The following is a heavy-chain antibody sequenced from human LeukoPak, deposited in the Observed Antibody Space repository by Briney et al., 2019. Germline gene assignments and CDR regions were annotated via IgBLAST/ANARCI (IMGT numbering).Heavy chain of an antibody. D-gene: IGHD2-8*01. CDR2: ISSSSSYI. V-gene: IGHV3-21*01. Sequence: GGSLRLSCAASGFTFSSYSMNWVRQAPGKGLEWVSSISSSSSYIYYADSVKGRFTISRDNAKNSLYLQMNSLRAEDTAVYYCAKDRCSNGIGCYYYYMDVWGKGTTVTISS. CDR3: AKDRCSNGIGCYYYYMDV. J-gene: IGHJ6*03. CDR1: GFTFSSYS.